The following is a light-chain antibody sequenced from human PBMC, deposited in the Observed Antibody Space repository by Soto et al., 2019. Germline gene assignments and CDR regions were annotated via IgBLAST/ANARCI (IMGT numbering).Light chain of an antibody. J-gene: IGKJ2*01. CDR2: GAS. CDR3: QQYGSSPYT. CDR1: QSVTSDY. Sequence: IVLTQSPGTLSLSPGERATLSCRASQSVTSDYLAWYQQKPGQPARLLIYGASNRATAIAYRFSGSGSATDFTLTISRVDPEDFAVYYCQQYGSSPYTFGQGTRLDI. V-gene: IGKV3-20*01.